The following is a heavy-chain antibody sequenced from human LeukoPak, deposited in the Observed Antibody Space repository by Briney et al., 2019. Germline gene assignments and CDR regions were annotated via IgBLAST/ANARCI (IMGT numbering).Heavy chain of an antibody. CDR3: AKGSGKFDY. CDR1: GLTFDDSA. J-gene: IGHJ4*02. V-gene: IGHV3-43*02. Sequence: PGGSLRLSCVASGLTFDDSAMHWVRQAPGKGLEWVSLISADGGSTFSADSVKGRFSISRDNSKNSLYLQMNSLRSEDTAMYYCAKGSGKFDYWGQGTLVAVSS. CDR2: ISADGGST.